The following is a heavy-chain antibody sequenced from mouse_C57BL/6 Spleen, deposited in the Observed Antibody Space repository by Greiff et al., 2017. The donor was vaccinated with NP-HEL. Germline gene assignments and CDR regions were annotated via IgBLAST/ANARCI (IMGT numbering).Heavy chain of an antibody. J-gene: IGHJ2*01. CDR1: GYTFTSYW. D-gene: IGHD4-1*01. CDR3: ARSLTGLDY. CDR2: IYPGSGST. V-gene: IGHV1-55*01. Sequence: QVHVKQPGAELVKPGASVKMSCKASGYTFTSYWITWVKQRPGQGLEWIGDIYPGSGSTNYNEKFKSKATLTVDTSSSTAYMQLSSLTSEDSAVYYCARSLTGLDYWGQGTTLTVSS.